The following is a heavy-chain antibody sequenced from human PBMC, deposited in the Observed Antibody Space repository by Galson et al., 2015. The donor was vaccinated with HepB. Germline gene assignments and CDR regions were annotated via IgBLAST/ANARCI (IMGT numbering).Heavy chain of an antibody. Sequence: QSGAEVKKPGESLKISCKGSGYSFTSYWIGWVRQMPGKGLEWMGIIYPGDSDTRYSPSFQGQVTTSADKSISTAYLQWSSLKASDTAMYYCARYLRYFDWAHDAFDIWGQGTMVTVSS. CDR2: IYPGDSDT. V-gene: IGHV5-51*01. D-gene: IGHD3-9*01. J-gene: IGHJ3*02. CDR3: ARYLRYFDWAHDAFDI. CDR1: GYSFTSYW.